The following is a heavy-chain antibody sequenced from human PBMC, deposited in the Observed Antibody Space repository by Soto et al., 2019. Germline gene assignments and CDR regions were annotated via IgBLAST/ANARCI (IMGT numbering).Heavy chain of an antibody. D-gene: IGHD3-10*01. Sequence: QVQLQESGPGLVKPSQTLSLTCTVSGGSISSGGYYWSWIRQHPGKGLEWIGYIYYSGSTYYNPSLQSRVTISVDTSKNQFSLKLSSVTAADTAVYYCARVALTVELGELADLWGQGTLVTVSS. CDR3: ARVALTVELGELADL. J-gene: IGHJ5*02. CDR2: IYYSGST. V-gene: IGHV4-31*03. CDR1: GGSISSGGYY.